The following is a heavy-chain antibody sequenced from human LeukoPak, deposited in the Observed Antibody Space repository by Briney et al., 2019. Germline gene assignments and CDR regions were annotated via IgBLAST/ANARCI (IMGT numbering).Heavy chain of an antibody. V-gene: IGHV3-33*06. Sequence: GSLRLSCAASGFTFSSYGMHWVRQAPGKGLEWVAIIWYDGSNKYYADSVKGRFTISRDNSKNTLSLQMNSLRAEDTAVDYCAKEGVYCGGDCDTFPYYMDVWGKGTTVTVSS. CDR3: AKEGVYCGGDCDTFPYYMDV. CDR2: IWYDGSNK. D-gene: IGHD2-21*02. CDR1: GFTFSSYG. J-gene: IGHJ6*03.